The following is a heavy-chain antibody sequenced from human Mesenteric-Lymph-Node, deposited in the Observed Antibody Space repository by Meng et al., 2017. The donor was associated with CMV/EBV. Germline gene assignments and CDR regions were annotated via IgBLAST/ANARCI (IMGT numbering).Heavy chain of an antibody. CDR3: ARARLTYYYGSGSYLDY. Sequence: SETLSLTCTVSGGSVSSGSYYWSWIRQPPGKGLEWIGYIYYSGSTNYNPSLKSRVTISVDTSKNQFSLKLSSVTAADTAVYYCARARLTYYYGSGSYLDYWGQGTLVTVSS. J-gene: IGHJ4*02. D-gene: IGHD3-10*01. CDR1: GGSVSSGSYY. CDR2: IYYSGST. V-gene: IGHV4-61*01.